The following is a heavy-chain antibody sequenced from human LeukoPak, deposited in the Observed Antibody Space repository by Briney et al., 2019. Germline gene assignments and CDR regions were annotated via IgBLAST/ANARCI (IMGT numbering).Heavy chain of an antibody. CDR3: ARMWNSNFDY. CDR1: GGSISGYY. D-gene: IGHD1/OR15-1a*01. J-gene: IGHJ4*02. Sequence: SETLSLTCSVSGGSISGYYWSWIRQPPGKGLEWIGYIYYSGRTNCNPSLKSRVTISLDTSKKQFSLKLSSMTAADTAVYYCARMWNSNFDYWGQGTLVTVSS. V-gene: IGHV4-59*01. CDR2: IYYSGRT.